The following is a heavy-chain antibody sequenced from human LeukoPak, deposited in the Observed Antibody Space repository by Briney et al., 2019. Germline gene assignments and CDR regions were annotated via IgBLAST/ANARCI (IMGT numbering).Heavy chain of an antibody. CDR3: AGPSRGGINWYFDL. V-gene: IGHV1-69*13. CDR2: IIPIFGTA. D-gene: IGHD3-16*01. Sequence: SVKVSCKASGGTFSSYAISWVRQAPGQGLEWMGGIIPIFGTANYAQKFQGRVTITADESTSAAYMELSSLKSEDTAVYYCAGPSRGGINWYFDLWGRGTLVTVSS. CDR1: GGTFSSYA. J-gene: IGHJ2*01.